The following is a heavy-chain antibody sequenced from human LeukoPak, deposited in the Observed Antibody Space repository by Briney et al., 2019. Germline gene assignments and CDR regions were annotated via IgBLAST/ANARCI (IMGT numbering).Heavy chain of an antibody. CDR3: ARRAGSGSTKVFDI. CDR1: GGSISSSSYY. Sequence: NPSETLSLTCIVSGGSISSSSYYWGWIRQPPGKGLEWIGSIHYSGSTYYNPSLKSRVTISVDTPKNQFSLKLSSVTAADTAVYYSARRAGSGSTKVFDIWGQGTMVTVSS. V-gene: IGHV4-39*01. D-gene: IGHD3-10*01. J-gene: IGHJ3*02. CDR2: IHYSGST.